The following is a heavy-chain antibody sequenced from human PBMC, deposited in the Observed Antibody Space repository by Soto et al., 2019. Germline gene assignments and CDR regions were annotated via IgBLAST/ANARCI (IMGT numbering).Heavy chain of an antibody. V-gene: IGHV5-10-1*01. CDR3: ARLAGYCSGGSCRYYYYYGMDV. D-gene: IGHD2-15*01. CDR1: GYSFTSYW. Sequence: PGESLKISCKGSGYSFTSYWISWVRQMPGKGLEWMGRIDPSDSYTNYSPSFQGHVTISADKSISTAYLQWSSLKASDTAMYYCARLAGYCSGGSCRYYYYYGMDVWGQGTTVTVSS. J-gene: IGHJ6*02. CDR2: IDPSDSYT.